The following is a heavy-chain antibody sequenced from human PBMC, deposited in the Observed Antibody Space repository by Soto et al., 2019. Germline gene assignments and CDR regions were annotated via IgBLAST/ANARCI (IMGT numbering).Heavy chain of an antibody. J-gene: IGHJ4*02. CDR1: GFTFSNYW. Sequence: PGGSLRLSCAASGFTFSNYWMTWVRQAPGKGLEWVANIKQDESEKYYVDSVKGRFTISRDNAKDSLYLQMDSLRAEDTAVYYCARQWRDDGSGYRHFDYWGQGNMVTVSS. V-gene: IGHV3-7*05. CDR3: ARQWRDDGSGYRHFDY. D-gene: IGHD3-22*01. CDR2: IKQDESEK.